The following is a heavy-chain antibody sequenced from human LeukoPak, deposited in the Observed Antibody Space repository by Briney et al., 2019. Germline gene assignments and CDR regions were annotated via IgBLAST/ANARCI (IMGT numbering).Heavy chain of an antibody. V-gene: IGHV4-39*01. CDR2: IYHSGST. J-gene: IGHJ4*02. CDR1: GGSISSSFYY. Sequence: PSETLSLTCTVSGGSISSSFYYWGWIRQPPGKGLEWIGSIYHSGSTYYNPSLKSRVTISVDTSRNQFSLNLSSVTAADTAVYYCARIMVAIPFDYWGQGTLVTVSS. D-gene: IGHD5-12*01. CDR3: ARIMVAIPFDY.